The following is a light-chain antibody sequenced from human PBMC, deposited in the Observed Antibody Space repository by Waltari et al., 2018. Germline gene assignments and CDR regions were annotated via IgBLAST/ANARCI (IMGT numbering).Light chain of an antibody. CDR3: SSYTSSSTWV. V-gene: IGLV2-14*01. J-gene: IGLJ3*02. CDR2: YVS. CDR1: SSDVGGYNY. Sequence: QSALTQPASVSGSPGQSITISCTGTSSDVGGYNYVSWYQQHPGKAPNLMIYYVSKRPPGVSNRFSGAKSGNTATLTSSGLQAEDEADYYCSSYTSSSTWVFGGGTKLTVL.